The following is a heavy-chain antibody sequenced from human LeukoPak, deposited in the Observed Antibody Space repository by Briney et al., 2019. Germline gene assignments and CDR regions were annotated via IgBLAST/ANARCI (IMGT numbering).Heavy chain of an antibody. D-gene: IGHD3-3*01. CDR1: GFTFSSYW. V-gene: IGHV3-74*01. CDR3: ARVEPIRLLVDY. J-gene: IGHJ4*02. Sequence: GGSLRLSCAASGFTFSSYWMHWVRQAPGKGLVWVSRINSDGSSTTYADSVKGRFTTSRGNAKNTLYLQMNSLRAEDTAVYYCARVEPIRLLVDYWGQGTLVTVSS. CDR2: INSDGSST.